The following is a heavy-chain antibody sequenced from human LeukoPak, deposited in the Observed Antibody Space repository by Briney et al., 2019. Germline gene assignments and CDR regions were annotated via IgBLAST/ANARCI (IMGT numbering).Heavy chain of an antibody. CDR2: IYSSRST. Sequence: PSETLSLTCTVSGGSISSDYWSWIRPPPGKRLEWIYYIYSSRSTTYNPSLKSLITISVDTSKSQFSLKLTSVTAADTALYSCARGGPTHLFDYWGQRTLVTASS. D-gene: IGHD3-16*01. CDR1: GGSISSDY. J-gene: IGHJ4*02. V-gene: IGHV4-59*01. CDR3: ARGGPTHLFDY.